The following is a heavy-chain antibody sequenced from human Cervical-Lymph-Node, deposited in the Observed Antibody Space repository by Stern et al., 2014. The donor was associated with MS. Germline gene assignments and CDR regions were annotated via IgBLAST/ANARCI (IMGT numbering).Heavy chain of an antibody. CDR3: VAYASGANINF. CDR2: IWYDGSNE. J-gene: IGHJ4*02. CDR1: GFTFSTHG. D-gene: IGHD2-2*01. Sequence: QVQLVQSGGGVVQPGTSLRLSCAAFGFTFSTHGMHWVRQAPGKGLEWAAVIWYDGSNEAYASSVKGRVTISRDNSKNMLYLQMNSLRAEDTAVYYCVAYASGANINFWGQGTLVTVSS. V-gene: IGHV3-33*01.